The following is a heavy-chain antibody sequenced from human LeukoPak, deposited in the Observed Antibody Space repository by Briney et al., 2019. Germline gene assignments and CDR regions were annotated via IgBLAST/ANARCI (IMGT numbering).Heavy chain of an antibody. CDR1: GFTFSNYA. CDR3: ARDWYDC. Sequence: PGESLRLSCAASGFTFSNYAMIWDRQAPGKGLEWVSVIGDNNIFTGRFTYYAESVKGRFTISRDNSQGTVDLQMNNLRVEDTAVYYCARDWYDCWGQGTQVTVSS. CDR2: IGDNNIFTGRFT. J-gene: IGHJ5*01. V-gene: IGHV3-23*01.